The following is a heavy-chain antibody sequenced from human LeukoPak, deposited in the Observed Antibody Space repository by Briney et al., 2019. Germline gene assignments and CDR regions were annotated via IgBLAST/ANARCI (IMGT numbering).Heavy chain of an antibody. Sequence: ASVKVSCKASGYTFTSYAMHWVRQAPGQGLEWMGWINAGNGNTKYSQKSQGRVTITRDTSASTAYMELSSLRSEDTAVYYCARVLGATTVYFDYWGQGTLVTVSS. J-gene: IGHJ4*02. CDR3: ARVLGATTVYFDY. CDR1: GYTFTSYA. CDR2: INAGNGNT. V-gene: IGHV1-3*01. D-gene: IGHD1-26*01.